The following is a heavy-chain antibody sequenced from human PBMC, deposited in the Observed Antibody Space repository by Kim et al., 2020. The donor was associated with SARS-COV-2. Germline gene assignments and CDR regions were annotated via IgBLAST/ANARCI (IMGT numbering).Heavy chain of an antibody. CDR1: GYTFTSYD. Sequence: ASVKVSCKASGYTFTSYDINWVRQATGQGLEWMGWMNPNSGNTGYAQKFQGRVTMTRNTSISTAYMELSSLRSEDTAVYYCARSLEPNYYYYYYGMDVWGQGTTVTVSS. CDR2: MNPNSGNT. V-gene: IGHV1-8*01. J-gene: IGHJ6*02. D-gene: IGHD1-1*01. CDR3: ARSLEPNYYYYYYGMDV.